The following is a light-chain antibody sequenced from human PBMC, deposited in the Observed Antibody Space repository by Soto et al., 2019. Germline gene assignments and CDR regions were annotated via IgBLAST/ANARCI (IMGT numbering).Light chain of an antibody. CDR1: TSNIGTNT. V-gene: IGLV1-44*01. CDR3: ATWDDSLNAYT. CDR2: NDH. J-gene: IGLJ3*02. Sequence: QSVLTQPPSASGPPGQRVTTSCSGSTSNIGTNTVSWYQQLPGTAPKLLICNDHQRPSGVPDRFSGSKSGTSASLAISGLQSEDEADYYCATWDDSLNAYTFGGGTKLTVL.